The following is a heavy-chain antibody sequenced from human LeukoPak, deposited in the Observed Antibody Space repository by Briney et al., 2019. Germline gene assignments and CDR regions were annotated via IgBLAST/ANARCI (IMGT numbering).Heavy chain of an antibody. CDR2: ISYDGSNK. CDR3: ARDKMVGSSWFQTLDY. D-gene: IGHD6-13*01. CDR1: GFTFSSYA. Sequence: GGSLRLSCAASGFTFSSYAMHWVRQAPGKGLEWVAVISYDGSNKYYADSVKGRFTISRDNSKNTLYLQINSLRAEDTAVYYCARDKMVGSSWFQTLDYWGQGTLVTVSS. V-gene: IGHV3-30-3*01. J-gene: IGHJ4*02.